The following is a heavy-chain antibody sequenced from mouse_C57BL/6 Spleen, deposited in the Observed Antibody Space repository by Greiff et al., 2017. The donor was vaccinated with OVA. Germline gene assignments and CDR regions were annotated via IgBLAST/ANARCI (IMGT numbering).Heavy chain of an antibody. J-gene: IGHJ2*01. CDR3: SNYAYFDY. CDR1: GFNIKDDY. CDR2: IDPENGDT. Sequence: EVQVVESGAELVRPGASVKLSCTASGFNIKDDYMHWVKQRPEQGLEWIGWIDPENGDTEYASKFQGKATITADTSSNTAYLQLSSLTSEDTAVYYCSNYAYFDYWGQGTTLTVSS. D-gene: IGHD1-1*01. V-gene: IGHV14-4*01.